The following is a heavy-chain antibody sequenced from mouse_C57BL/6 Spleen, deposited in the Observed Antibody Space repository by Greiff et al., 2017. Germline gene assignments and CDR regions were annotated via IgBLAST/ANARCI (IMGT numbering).Heavy chain of an antibody. V-gene: IGHV5-6*01. J-gene: IGHJ2*01. D-gene: IGHD1-1*01. CDR2: ISSGGSYT. Sequence: EVKVVESGGDLVKPGGSLKLSCAASGFTFSSYGMSWVRQTPDKRLEWVATISSGGSYTYYPDSVKGRFTISRDNAKNTLYLQMSSLKSEDTAMYYCARGAYGSSHFDYWGQGTTLTVSS. CDR3: ARGAYGSSHFDY. CDR1: GFTFSSYG.